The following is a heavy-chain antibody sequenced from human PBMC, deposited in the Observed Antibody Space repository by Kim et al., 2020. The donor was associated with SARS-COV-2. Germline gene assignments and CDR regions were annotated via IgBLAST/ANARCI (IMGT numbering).Heavy chain of an antibody. J-gene: IGHJ4*02. V-gene: IGHV5-51*01. CDR3: ARHHYGDSPFDY. Sequence: RYSPSFQGQVTISADKSISTAYLQWSSLKASDTAMYYCARHHYGDSPFDYWGQGTLVTVSS. D-gene: IGHD4-17*01.